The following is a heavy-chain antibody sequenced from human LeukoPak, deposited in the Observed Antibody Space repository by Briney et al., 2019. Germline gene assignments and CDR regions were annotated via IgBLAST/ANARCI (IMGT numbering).Heavy chain of an antibody. V-gene: IGHV3-23*01. CDR3: AKARGATYGTYYFDY. CDR2: ISGSGGDT. J-gene: IGHJ4*02. D-gene: IGHD4/OR15-4a*01. CDR1: GFTFSSYA. Sequence: GGSLRLSCAASGFTFSSYAMNWVRQAPGKGLEWVSISGSGGDTYYADSVKGRFTIPRDNSKNTLYLQMNSLRAEDTAVYYCAKARGATYGTYYFDYWGQGTLVTVSS.